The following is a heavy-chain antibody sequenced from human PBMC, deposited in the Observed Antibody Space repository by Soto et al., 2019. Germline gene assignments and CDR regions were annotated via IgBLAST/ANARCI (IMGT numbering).Heavy chain of an antibody. V-gene: IGHV3-11*01. CDR3: ARDGSLLDGYYPFDP. J-gene: IGHJ5*02. D-gene: IGHD5-18*01. CDR2: ISSSGSTI. CDR1: GFTFSDYC. Sequence: GGSLRLSCAASGFTFSDYCMSWIRQAPGKGLEWVSYISSSGSTIYYADSVKGRFTISRDNAKNSLYLQMNSLRAEDTAVYYCARDGSLLDGYYPFDPWGQGTLVTAPQ.